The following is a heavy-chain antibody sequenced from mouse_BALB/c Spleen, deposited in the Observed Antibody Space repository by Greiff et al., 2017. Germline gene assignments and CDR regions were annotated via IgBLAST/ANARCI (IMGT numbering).Heavy chain of an antibody. D-gene: IGHD2-4*01. V-gene: IGHV5-6-5*01. CDR1: GFTFSSYA. CDR3: ARYYERYAMDY. J-gene: IGHJ4*01. Sequence: EVKLMESGGGLVKPGGSLKLSCAASGFTFSSYAMSWVRQTPEKRLEWVASISSGGSTYYPDSVKGRFTISRDNARNILYLQMSSLRSEDTAMYYCARYYERYAMDYWGQGTSVTVSS. CDR2: ISSGGST.